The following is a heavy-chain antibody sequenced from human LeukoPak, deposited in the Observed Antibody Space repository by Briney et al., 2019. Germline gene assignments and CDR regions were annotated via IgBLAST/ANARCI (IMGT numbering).Heavy chain of an antibody. J-gene: IGHJ4*02. D-gene: IGHD3-3*01. CDR3: AKDDGALRFLESFDY. Sequence: GGSLRLSCAASGFTFSSYSMNWVRQAPRKGLEWVSGISGSGGSTWYADSVKGRFTISRDNSKNTLYLQLNSLRAEDTAVYYCAKDDGALRFLESFDYWGQGTLVTVSS. CDR1: GFTFSSYS. V-gene: IGHV3-23*01. CDR2: ISGSGGST.